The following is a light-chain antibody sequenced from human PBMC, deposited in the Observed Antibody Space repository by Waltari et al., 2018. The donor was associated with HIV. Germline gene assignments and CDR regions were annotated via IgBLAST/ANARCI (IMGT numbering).Light chain of an antibody. CDR3: SSYAGSNNVV. CDR2: EVS. Sequence: QSALTQPPSASGYPGQSVTISCTGTSSDVGGDNYVSWYQQHPAKAPKLMIYEVSTRPSGVPDRFSGSESGNTASLTVSGLQAEDEADYYCSSYAGSNNVVFGGGTKLTVL. V-gene: IGLV2-8*01. CDR1: SSDVGGDNY. J-gene: IGLJ2*01.